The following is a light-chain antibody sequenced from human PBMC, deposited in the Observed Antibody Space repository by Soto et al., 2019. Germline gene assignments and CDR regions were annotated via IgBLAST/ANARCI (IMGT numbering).Light chain of an antibody. V-gene: IGKV1-39*01. CDR1: QGISTY. J-gene: IGKJ5*01. CDR3: QQSYMDPIT. Sequence: DIQMTQSPSSLSESAGDRVTITCRASQGISTYLNWYQQKPGKAPKLLIYAASSLQSGVPSRFSGSGSETDFTLTISSLQPEDFATYFCQQSYMDPITFGQGTRLEI. CDR2: AAS.